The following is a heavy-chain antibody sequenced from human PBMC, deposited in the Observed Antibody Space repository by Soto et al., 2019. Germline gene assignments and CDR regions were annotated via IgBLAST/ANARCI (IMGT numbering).Heavy chain of an antibody. CDR2: IVVGSGNT. V-gene: IGHV1-58*01. CDR1: GFTFTSSA. J-gene: IGHJ6*02. CDR3: AAASIDNCSGGSCYYYYYGMDV. D-gene: IGHD2-15*01. Sequence: SVKVSCKASGFTFTSSAVQWVRQARGQRLEWIGWIVVGSGNTNYAQKFQERVTITRDMSTSTAYMELSSLRSEDTAVYYCAAASIDNCSGGSCYYYYYGMDVWGQGTTVTVSS.